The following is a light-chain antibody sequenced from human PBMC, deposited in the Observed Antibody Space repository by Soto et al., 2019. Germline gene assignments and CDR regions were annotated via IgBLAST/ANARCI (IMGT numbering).Light chain of an antibody. CDR3: QQRADGPPMYT. CDR1: QTINKN. V-gene: IGKV3-11*01. J-gene: IGKJ2*01. CDR2: DVS. Sequence: EIVLTQSPATLSLSPGERATLSCRASQTINKNLAWFQQTPGQAPRLLIFDVSNRATGIPARFSGSGSGTDFTLTISSLEPEDFAVYYCQQRADGPPMYTFGQGTKLEI.